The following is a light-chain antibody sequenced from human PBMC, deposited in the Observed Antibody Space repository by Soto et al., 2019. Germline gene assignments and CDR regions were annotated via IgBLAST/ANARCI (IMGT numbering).Light chain of an antibody. CDR1: SSDVGSYNL. V-gene: IGLV2-23*01. CDR3: CSYAGSSTPVV. CDR2: EGS. Sequence: QSVLNQPASVSGSPGQSITISCTGTSSDVGSYNLVSWYQQHPGKAPKLMIYEGSKRPSGVSNRFSGSKSGNTASLTISGLQAEDEADYYCCSYAGSSTPVVFGGGTKVTVL. J-gene: IGLJ2*01.